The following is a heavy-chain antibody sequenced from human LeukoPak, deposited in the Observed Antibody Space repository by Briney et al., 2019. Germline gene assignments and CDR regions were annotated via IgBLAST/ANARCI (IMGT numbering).Heavy chain of an antibody. CDR2: IYYSGST. CDR1: GGSISSYY. V-gene: IGHV4-59*01. J-gene: IGHJ3*02. Sequence: SETLSLTCTASGGSISSYYWSWIRQPPGKGLEWIGYIYYSGSTNYNPSLKSRLTISVDTSKNQFSLKLSSVAAADTAVYYCARDHSPSGAFDIWGQGTMVSVSP. CDR3: ARDHSPSGAFDI. D-gene: IGHD3-10*01.